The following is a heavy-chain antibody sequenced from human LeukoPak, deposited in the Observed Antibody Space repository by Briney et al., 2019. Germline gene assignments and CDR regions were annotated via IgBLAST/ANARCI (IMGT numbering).Heavy chain of an antibody. CDR1: GFTFSNHG. CDR2: VSYDGTVD. V-gene: IGHV3-30*18. Sequence: GGSLRLSCAASGFTFSNHGMHWDRQAPGKGLEWVAVVSYDGTVDYYADSVKGRFTISRDNSKNTLSLQMNSLRGEDTAVYYCAKESSTGSRYSFDLWGQGSLVTVSS. D-gene: IGHD1-1*01. CDR3: AKESSTGSRYSFDL. J-gene: IGHJ4*02.